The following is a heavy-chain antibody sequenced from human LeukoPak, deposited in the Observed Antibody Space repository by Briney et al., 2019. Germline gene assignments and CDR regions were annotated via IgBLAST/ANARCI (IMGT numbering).Heavy chain of an antibody. CDR1: GFTFSTYR. CDR3: AKEGTAGISTWYDN. D-gene: IGHD6-19*01. J-gene: IGHJ4*02. V-gene: IGHV3-30*18. Sequence: GGSLRLSCVASGFTFSTYRMRWVRQAPGKGLEWVAVISYEGGTTYYADSVKGRFTISRDNSRNTLFLQMDSLRPEDTAVYYCAKEGTAGISTWYDNWGQGTLVTVSS. CDR2: ISYEGGTT.